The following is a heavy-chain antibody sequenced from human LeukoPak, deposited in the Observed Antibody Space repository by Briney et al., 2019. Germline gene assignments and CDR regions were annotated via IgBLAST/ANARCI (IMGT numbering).Heavy chain of an antibody. D-gene: IGHD3-10*01. Sequence: GSLRLSCAASGFTFSSYSMNWVRQAPGKELEWVSSISSSSSYIYYADSVKGRFTISRDNAKNSLYLQMNSLRAEDTAVYYCARGPGASHRYGMDVWGQGTTVTVSS. V-gene: IGHV3-21*01. J-gene: IGHJ6*02. CDR2: ISSSSSYI. CDR3: ARGPGASHRYGMDV. CDR1: GFTFSSYS.